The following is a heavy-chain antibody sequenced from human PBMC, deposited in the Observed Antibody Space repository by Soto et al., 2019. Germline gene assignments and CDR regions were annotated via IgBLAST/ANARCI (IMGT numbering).Heavy chain of an antibody. Sequence: EVHLVESGGGLAQPGRSLRLSCAASGFTFDDFAMYWVRQAPGKGLEWVSVITWNGGRTAYADSVKGRFTTSRDNAKKSRYLHMDSLRPEDPAFYYCEKGGSGAFLAAAGTYNWFDPWGQGTLVTVSS. CDR1: GFTFDDFA. CDR3: EKGGSGAFLAAAGTYNWFDP. CDR2: ITWNGGRT. V-gene: IGHV3-9*01. D-gene: IGHD6-13*01. J-gene: IGHJ5*02.